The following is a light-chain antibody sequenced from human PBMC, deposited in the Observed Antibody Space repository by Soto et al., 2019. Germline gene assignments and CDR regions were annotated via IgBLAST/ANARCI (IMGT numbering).Light chain of an antibody. J-gene: IGLJ1*01. Sequence: QSALTQPASVSGYPGQSITISCTGTSTDVGRYNYVSWYQQHPGKAPKLMIYDVSNRPSGVSSRFSGSKSGITASLTISGLQAEDEADYYCSSYTSDSTYVFGTGTKVTVL. CDR3: SSYTSDSTYV. V-gene: IGLV2-14*01. CDR2: DVS. CDR1: STDVGRYNY.